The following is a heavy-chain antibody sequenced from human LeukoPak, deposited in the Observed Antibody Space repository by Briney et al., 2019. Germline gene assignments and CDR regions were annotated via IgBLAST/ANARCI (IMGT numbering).Heavy chain of an antibody. Sequence: SETLSLICAVSGYSISSGYYWGWIRQPPGKGLEWIGSIYHSGSTYYNPSLKSRVTISVDTSKNQFSLKLSSVTAADTAVYYCAREHCSSTSCYYYYGMDVWGKGTTVTVSS. V-gene: IGHV4-38-2*02. CDR1: GYSISSGYY. CDR2: IYHSGST. CDR3: AREHCSSTSCYYYYGMDV. D-gene: IGHD2-2*01. J-gene: IGHJ6*04.